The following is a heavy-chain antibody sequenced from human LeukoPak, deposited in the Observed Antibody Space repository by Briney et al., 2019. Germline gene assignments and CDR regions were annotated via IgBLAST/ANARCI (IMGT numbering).Heavy chain of an antibody. Sequence: GGSLRLSCAASEFTFDDYGMSWVRQAPGKGLEWVSGINWNGGSTGYAGSVKGRFTISRDNAKNSLYLQMNSLRAEDTALYYCARTYGSGSYGEYYFDYWGQGTLVTVSS. CDR1: EFTFDDYG. V-gene: IGHV3-20*04. D-gene: IGHD3-10*01. CDR2: INWNGGST. J-gene: IGHJ4*02. CDR3: ARTYGSGSYGEYYFDY.